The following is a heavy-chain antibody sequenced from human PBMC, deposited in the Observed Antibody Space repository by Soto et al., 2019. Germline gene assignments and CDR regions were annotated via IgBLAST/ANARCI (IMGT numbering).Heavy chain of an antibody. CDR1: GFTVSSNY. V-gene: IGHV3-66*01. J-gene: IGHJ5*02. Sequence: EVQLVESGGGLVQPGGSLRLSCAASGFTVSSNYMSWVRQAPGKGLEWVSGIYSGGTTYYADSVKGRSTISRDNSKNTLYLQMNSLRAEDTAVYYCASNGDSSDYRGWFDPWGQGTLVTVSS. D-gene: IGHD3-22*01. CDR3: ASNGDSSDYRGWFDP. CDR2: IYSGGTT.